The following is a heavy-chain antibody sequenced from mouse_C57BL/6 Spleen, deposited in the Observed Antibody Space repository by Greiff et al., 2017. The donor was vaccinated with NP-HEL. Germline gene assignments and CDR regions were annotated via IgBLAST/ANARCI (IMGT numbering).Heavy chain of an antibody. Sequence: QVQLQQPGAELVKPGASVKLSCKASGYTFTSYWMQWVKQRPGQGLEWIGEIDPSDSYTNYNQKFKGKATLTVDTSSSTAYMQLSSVTSEDAAVYYCARRDSNYAMDYWGQGTSVTVSS. D-gene: IGHD2-5*01. CDR1: GYTFTSYW. J-gene: IGHJ4*01. V-gene: IGHV1-50*01. CDR3: ARRDSNYAMDY. CDR2: IDPSDSYT.